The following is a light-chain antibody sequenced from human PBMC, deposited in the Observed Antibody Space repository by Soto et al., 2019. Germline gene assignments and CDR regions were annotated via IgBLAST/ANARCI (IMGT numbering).Light chain of an antibody. J-gene: IGKJ5*01. V-gene: IGKV1-39*01. CDR3: QRSYRPIS. Sequence: DIQMTQSPSSLFASVGDRVTITCRASQSISTYLNWYQQRPGKAPRLLIYAASSLQSGVPSRFSGSGSGTDFTLTISSLQHEDFATYYWQRSYRPISFGQGTRLEMK. CDR1: QSISTY. CDR2: AAS.